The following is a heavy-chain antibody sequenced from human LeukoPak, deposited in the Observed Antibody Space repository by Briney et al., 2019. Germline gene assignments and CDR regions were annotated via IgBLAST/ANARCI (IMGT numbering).Heavy chain of an antibody. J-gene: IGHJ4*02. CDR3: ATAPYYYDSSGYQRPDY. CDR2: ISGSGGST. CDR1: GFTFSSYW. V-gene: IGHV3-23*01. Sequence: GGSLRLSCEASGFTFSSYWMSWVRQAPGKGLEWVSAISGSGGSTYYADSVKGRFTISRDNSKNTLYLQMNSLRAEDTAVYYCATAPYYYDSSGYQRPDYWGQGTLVTVSS. D-gene: IGHD3-22*01.